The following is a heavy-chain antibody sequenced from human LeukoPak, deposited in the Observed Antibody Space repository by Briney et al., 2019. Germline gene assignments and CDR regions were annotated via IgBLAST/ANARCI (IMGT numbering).Heavy chain of an antibody. CDR3: ARGFVYDSSGYYYVLFDY. V-gene: IGHV1-8*02. CDR2: MNPNSGNT. J-gene: IGHJ4*02. CDR1: GYSFVGYG. Sequence: GASVKVSCKASGYSFVGYGITWVRQAPGQGLEWMGWMNPNSGNTGYAQKFQGRVTMTRNTSISTAYMELSSLRSEDTAVYYCARGFVYDSSGYYYVLFDYWGQGTLVTVSS. D-gene: IGHD3-22*01.